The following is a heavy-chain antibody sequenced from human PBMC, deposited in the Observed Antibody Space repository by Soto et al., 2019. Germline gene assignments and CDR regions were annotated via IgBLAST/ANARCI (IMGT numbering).Heavy chain of an antibody. J-gene: IGHJ5*02. CDR3: ATVATHSYNWVDP. CDR2: INADGTTT. Sequence: EVHLVESGGGLVQPGSSLRLSCAASGFTFSTYWMHWVRQAPGKGLVWVSRINADGTTTTYADSVKGRFTISRDNAKNTLYLQMNSLSAEDTAVYFCATVATHSYNWVDPWGQATLVTISS. V-gene: IGHV3-74*01. CDR1: GFTFSTYW. D-gene: IGHD3-3*02.